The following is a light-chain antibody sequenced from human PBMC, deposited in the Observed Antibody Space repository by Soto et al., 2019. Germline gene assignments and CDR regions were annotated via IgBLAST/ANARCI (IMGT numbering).Light chain of an antibody. V-gene: IGLV2-14*01. J-gene: IGLJ1*01. CDR2: EVS. Sequence: QSALTQPASVSGSPVQSLTFSCTGTSGDIGAYVYVSWYQQHPVQAPQLMIYEVSTRPSGVSNRFSCSKSGNTASLTISWLQAQDEADYYCSSYRGSSIRLFGPGTKVTVL. CDR1: SGDIGAYVY. CDR3: SSYRGSSIRL.